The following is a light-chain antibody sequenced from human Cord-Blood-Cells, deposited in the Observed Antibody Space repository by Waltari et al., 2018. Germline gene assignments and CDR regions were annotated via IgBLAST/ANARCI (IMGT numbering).Light chain of an antibody. CDR2: RNN. J-gene: IGLJ3*02. V-gene: IGLV1-47*01. Sequence: QSVLTQPPSASGTPGQRVTISCSGSSSNIGSNYVYWYQQLPGTAPKLLIYRNNRRPSGVPARSSGSNSGTSASLAISGLRSEDEADYYCAAWDDSLSGPVFGGGTKLTVL. CDR1: SSNIGSNY. CDR3: AAWDDSLSGPV.